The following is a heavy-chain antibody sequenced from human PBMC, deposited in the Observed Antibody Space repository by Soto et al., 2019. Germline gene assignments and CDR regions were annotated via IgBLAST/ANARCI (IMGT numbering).Heavy chain of an antibody. V-gene: IGHV4-34*01. CDR3: ARAVYSSSPLGYYYYYMDV. J-gene: IGHJ6*03. CDR1: GGSFSGYY. CDR2: INHSGST. Sequence: QVQLQQWGAGLLKPSETLSLTCAVYGGSFSGYYWSWIRQPPGKGLEWMGEINHSGSTNYNPSLKSRVTISVDTSKNQFSLKLSSVTAADTAVYYCARAVYSSSPLGYYYYYMDVWGKGTTVTVSS. D-gene: IGHD6-6*01.